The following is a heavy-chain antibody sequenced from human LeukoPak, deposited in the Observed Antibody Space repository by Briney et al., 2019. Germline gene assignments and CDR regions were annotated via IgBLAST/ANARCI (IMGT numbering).Heavy chain of an antibody. CDR1: GFTFSSYG. V-gene: IGHV3-30*18. Sequence: GGSLRLSCAASGFTFSSYGMHWVRQAPGKGLEWVAVISYDGSNKYYADSVKGRFTISRDNSKNTLYLQMNSLRAEDTAVYYCAKDSDPYSYDYYDSSGYQDYWGQGTLVNVSS. CDR3: AKDSDPYSYDYYDSSGYQDY. D-gene: IGHD3-22*01. J-gene: IGHJ4*02. CDR2: ISYDGSNK.